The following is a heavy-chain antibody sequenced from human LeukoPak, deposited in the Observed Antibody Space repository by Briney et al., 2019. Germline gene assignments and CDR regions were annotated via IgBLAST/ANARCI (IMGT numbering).Heavy chain of an antibody. CDR3: ARGTYYYDSSGYYWGPFDY. CDR1: GGSISSGSYY. CDR2: IYTSGST. Sequence: SETLSLTCTVSGGSISSGSYYWSWIRQPAGKGLEWIGRIYTSGSTKYNPSLKSRVTISVDTSKNQFSLKLSSVTAADTAVYYCARGTYYYDSSGYYWGPFDYWGQGTLVTVSS. V-gene: IGHV4-61*02. J-gene: IGHJ4*02. D-gene: IGHD3-22*01.